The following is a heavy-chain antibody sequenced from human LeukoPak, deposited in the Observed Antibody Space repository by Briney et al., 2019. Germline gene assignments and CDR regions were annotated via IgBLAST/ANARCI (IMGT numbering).Heavy chain of an antibody. CDR3: AKGSSVVVVAASDY. D-gene: IGHD2-15*01. Sequence: PGGSLRLSYAASGFTFRSYAMSWVRQAPGKGLEWVSAISGSGGSTYYADSVKGRFTISRDNSKNTLYLQMNSLRAEDTAVYYCAKGSSVVVVAASDYTGQRTLVTVSS. J-gene: IGHJ4*02. CDR2: ISGSGGST. CDR1: GFTFRSYA. V-gene: IGHV3-23*01.